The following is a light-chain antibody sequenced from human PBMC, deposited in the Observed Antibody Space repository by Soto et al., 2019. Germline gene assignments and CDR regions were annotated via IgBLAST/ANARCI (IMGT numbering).Light chain of an antibody. CDR3: FSYAGTYTWV. V-gene: IGLV2-11*01. CDR2: DVS. Sequence: QSALTQPRSVSGSPGQSVTISCTGTSSDVGAYHYVSWYQQHPGKAPKFMIYDVSKRPSGVPDRFSGSKSGNTASLTISGLQAEDEADYYCFSYAGTYTWVFGGGTKLTVL. J-gene: IGLJ3*02. CDR1: SSDVGAYHY.